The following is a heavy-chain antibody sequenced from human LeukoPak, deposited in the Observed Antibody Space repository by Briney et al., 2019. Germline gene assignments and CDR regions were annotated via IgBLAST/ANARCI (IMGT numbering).Heavy chain of an antibody. CDR3: ARVVPAPGYYMDV. CDR2: IWYDGGNK. Sequence: GGSLRLSCAASGFTFSSYAMHWVRQAPGKGLEWVAFIWYDGGNKYYADSVKGRFTISRDNSKNTLYLQMNSLRAEDTAVYYCARVVPAPGYYMDVWGKGTTVTVSS. V-gene: IGHV3-30*02. D-gene: IGHD2-2*01. CDR1: GFTFSSYA. J-gene: IGHJ6*03.